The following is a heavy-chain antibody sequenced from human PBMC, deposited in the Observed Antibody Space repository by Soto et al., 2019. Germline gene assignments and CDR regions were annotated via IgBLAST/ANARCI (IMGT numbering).Heavy chain of an antibody. D-gene: IGHD6-13*01. Sequence: GGSLRLSCAASGFTVSSNYMSWVRQAPGKGLEWVSVIYSGGSTYYADSVKGRFTISRDNSKNTLYLQMNSLRAEDMAVYYCARVVGSWYYFDYWGQGTLVTVSS. J-gene: IGHJ4*02. CDR2: IYSGGST. CDR3: ARVVGSWYYFDY. CDR1: GFTVSSNY. V-gene: IGHV3-66*01.